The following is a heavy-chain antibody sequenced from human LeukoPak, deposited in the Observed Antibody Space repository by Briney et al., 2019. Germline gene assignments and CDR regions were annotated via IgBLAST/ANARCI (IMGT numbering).Heavy chain of an antibody. CDR2: IYFCGSS. D-gene: IGHD3-22*01. CDR3: ARQFYESRSPHAKYFQQ. CDR1: GRPISSSRYY. J-gene: IGHJ1*01. Sequence: PSETLSLTCSVSGRPISSSRYYWRWIRQAPGRGVEWIENIYFCGSSYYSPFLRSRVAISVDTSKNHFSLKLNSVTAADTAVYYCARQFYESRSPHAKYFQQWGQGTLVTVSS. V-gene: IGHV4-39*01.